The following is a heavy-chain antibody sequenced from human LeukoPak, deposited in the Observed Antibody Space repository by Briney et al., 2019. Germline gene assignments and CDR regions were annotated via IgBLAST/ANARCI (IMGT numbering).Heavy chain of an antibody. CDR3: AKDRIGYCTRLSCLNCFDP. Sequence: GRSLRLSCAASGFTFSSYGMHWVRQAPGKGLEWVAVISYDGSNKYYADSVKGRFTISRDNSKNTLYLQMNSLRAEDTAVYYCAKDRIGYCTRLSCLNCFDPGGQGTLVTVSS. V-gene: IGHV3-30*18. D-gene: IGHD2-8*01. J-gene: IGHJ5*02. CDR1: GFTFSSYG. CDR2: ISYDGSNK.